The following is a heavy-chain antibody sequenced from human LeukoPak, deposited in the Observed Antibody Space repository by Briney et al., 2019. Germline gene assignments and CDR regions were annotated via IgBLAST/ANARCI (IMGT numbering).Heavy chain of an antibody. Sequence: SETLSLTCTVSGGSISSSSYYWGWIRQPPGKGLEWIGSIYYSGSTYYSPSLKSRVTISVDTSKNQFSLKLSSVTAADTAVYYCARQLDGYNSRDAFDYWGQGTLVTVSS. CDR1: GGSISSSSYY. CDR2: IYYSGST. V-gene: IGHV4-39*01. D-gene: IGHD5-24*01. CDR3: ARQLDGYNSRDAFDY. J-gene: IGHJ4*02.